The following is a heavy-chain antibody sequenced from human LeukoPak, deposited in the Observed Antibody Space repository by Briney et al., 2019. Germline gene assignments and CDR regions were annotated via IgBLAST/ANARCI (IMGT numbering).Heavy chain of an antibody. CDR1: GDSVASDTAA. CDR3: AVSGDWYKGSFFYGMDV. D-gene: IGHD1-14*01. J-gene: IGHJ6*02. Sequence: SQTLSLTCAISGDSVASDTAAWNWIRQSPSRGLEWLGRTYYRSKWYNDYAISVKSRITINADTSKNRFSLQLNSVTPEDTAVYYCAVSGDWYKGSFFYGMDVWGQGTTVTVSS. V-gene: IGHV6-1*01. CDR2: TYYRSKWYN.